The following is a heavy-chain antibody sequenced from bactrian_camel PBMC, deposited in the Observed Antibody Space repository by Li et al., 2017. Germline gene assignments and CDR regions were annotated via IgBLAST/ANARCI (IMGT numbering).Heavy chain of an antibody. CDR1: KDTDTYNC. D-gene: IGHD3*01. CDR2: MGLAGGS. V-gene: IGHV3S53*01. CDR3: KITSPLSAPSECAPIK. Sequence: HVQLVESGGGSVQAGGSLRLSCAASKDTDTYNCMGWFRQVPGKEREGVVVMGLAGGSTYADSVEGRFTISKDNANNTLYLQMNSLKPEDTAMYFCKITSPLSAPSECAPIKWGQGTQVTVS. J-gene: IGHJ4*01.